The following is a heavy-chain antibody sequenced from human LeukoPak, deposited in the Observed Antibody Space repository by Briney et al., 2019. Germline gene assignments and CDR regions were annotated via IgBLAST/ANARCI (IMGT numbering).Heavy chain of an antibody. CDR1: GFTFDSYA. CDR3: ARDRDDCGDPDAFDM. D-gene: IGHD4-17*01. J-gene: IGHJ3*02. V-gene: IGHV3-23*01. CDR2: ISGSGDNT. Sequence: PGGSLRLSCAASGFTFDSYAMNWVRQAPGRGLESVSTISGSGDNTWYADSVKGRFTISRDNSKNTLYMQMNSLRADDTAVYYCARDRDDCGDPDAFDMWGQGTMVTVSS.